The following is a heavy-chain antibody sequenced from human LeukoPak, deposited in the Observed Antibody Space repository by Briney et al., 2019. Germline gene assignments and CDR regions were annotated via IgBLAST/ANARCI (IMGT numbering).Heavy chain of an antibody. J-gene: IGHJ5*02. Sequence: PGGSLRLSCAASGFTFSSYAMSWVRQAPGKGLEWVSAISGSGGSTYYADSVRGRFTISRDNSKNTLYLQMNSLRAEDTAVYYCAKDGSGGGWKWFDPWGQGTLVTVSS. CDR2: ISGSGGST. CDR3: AKDGSGGGWKWFDP. V-gene: IGHV3-23*01. D-gene: IGHD2-15*01. CDR1: GFTFSSYA.